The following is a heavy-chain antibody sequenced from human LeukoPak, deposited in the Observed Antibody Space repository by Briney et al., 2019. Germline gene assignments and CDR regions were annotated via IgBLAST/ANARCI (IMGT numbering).Heavy chain of an antibody. J-gene: IGHJ4*02. CDR1: GFTFSSYG. CDR2: ISYDGSNK. D-gene: IGHD6-19*01. V-gene: IGHV3-30*18. CDR3: AKDEPRAVAGTGIDY. Sequence: PGRPLRLSCAASGFTFSSYGMHWVRQAPGKGLEWVAVISYDGSNKYYADSVKGRFTISRDNSKNTLYLQMNSLRAEDTAVYYCAKDEPRAVAGTGIDYWGQGTLVTVSS.